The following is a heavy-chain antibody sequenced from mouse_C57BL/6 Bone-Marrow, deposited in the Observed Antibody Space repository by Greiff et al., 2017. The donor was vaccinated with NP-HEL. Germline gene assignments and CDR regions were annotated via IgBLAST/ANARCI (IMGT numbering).Heavy chain of an antibody. D-gene: IGHD2-13*01. CDR3: ASGLLWYFDV. CDR2: IYPGSGST. J-gene: IGHJ1*03. Sequence: QVQLQQSGAELVKPGASVKMSRKVSGYTFPSYWITWVKQRPGKGPEWIGDIYPGSGSTNYQEKFKSKATLTVDTSARPAYMQLSSLTSEDSAVYYGASGLLWYFDVWGTGTTVTVSS. CDR1: GYTFPSYW. V-gene: IGHV1-55*01.